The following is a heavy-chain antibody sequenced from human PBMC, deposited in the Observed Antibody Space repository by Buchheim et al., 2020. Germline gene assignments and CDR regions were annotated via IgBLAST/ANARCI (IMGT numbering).Heavy chain of an antibody. CDR1: GGSISSYNW. Sequence: QVQLQESGPGLVKPSETLSLTCAVSGGSISSYNWRNWVRQPPGEGLEWIGEVFHSGSTNYNPSPKSRVTISVDTSKNQFSLKLTSVTAADTAVYYCARDRSTSPARTWSSTESWGQGTL. CDR3: ARDRSTSPARTWSSTES. CDR2: VFHSGST. J-gene: IGHJ5*02. D-gene: IGHD2-2*01. V-gene: IGHV4-4*02.